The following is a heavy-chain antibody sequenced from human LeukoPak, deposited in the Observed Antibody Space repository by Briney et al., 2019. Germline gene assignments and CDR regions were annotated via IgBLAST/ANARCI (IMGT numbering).Heavy chain of an antibody. V-gene: IGHV1-69*13. D-gene: IGHD3-22*01. Sequence: ASVKVSCKASGGTFSSYAISWLRQAPGQGLEWMGGIIPIFGTANYAQKFQGRVTITADESTSTAYMELSSLRSEDTAVYYCARGLRYYYDSSGYYYGHNWFDPWVQGTMVTVSS. CDR1: GGTFSSYA. J-gene: IGHJ5*02. CDR2: IIPIFGTA. CDR3: ARGLRYYYDSSGYYYGHNWFDP.